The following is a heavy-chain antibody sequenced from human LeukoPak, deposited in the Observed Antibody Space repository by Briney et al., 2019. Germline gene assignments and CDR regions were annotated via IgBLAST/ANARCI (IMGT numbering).Heavy chain of an antibody. CDR2: INTDGSTT. J-gene: IGHJ5*02. CDR3: ARVRSGSYNWFDP. CDR1: GFTFSSYW. V-gene: IGHV3-74*01. Sequence: EGSLRLSCAAAGFTFSSYWMHWVRQAPGKGLVWVSRINTDGSTTTYADSVKGRFTISRDNAKNTLYLQMNSLRAEDTAVYYCARVRSGSYNWFDPWGQGTLVTVSS. D-gene: IGHD1-26*01.